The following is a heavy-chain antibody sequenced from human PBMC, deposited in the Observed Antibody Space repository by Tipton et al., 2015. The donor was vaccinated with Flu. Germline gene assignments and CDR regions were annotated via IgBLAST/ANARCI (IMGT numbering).Heavy chain of an antibody. CDR2: IYPGDSDT. D-gene: IGHD6-13*01. CDR1: GYSFTSYW. V-gene: IGHV5-51*01. J-gene: IGHJ3*02. CDR3: ARRGIAAAGTQDDAFDI. Sequence: VQLVQSGAEVKKPGESLKISCKGSGYSFTSYWIGWVRQMPGQGLEWMGSIYPGDSDTRYNPSFQGQVTISADKSISTAYLQWSSLKASDTAMYYCARRGIAAAGTQDDAFDIWGQGTMVTVSS.